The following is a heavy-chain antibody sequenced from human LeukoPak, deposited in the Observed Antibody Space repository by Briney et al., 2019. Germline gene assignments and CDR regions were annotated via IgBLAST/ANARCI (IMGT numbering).Heavy chain of an antibody. CDR3: ARGAEAQTSPLDY. V-gene: IGHV1-2*02. Sequence: ASVTVSCKASGYTFSDYYMHWVRQAPGQGLERLGWINPKSGGTDYAQQFRGRVTMTRDTSSNTDYMEMRSLTSDDTALYYCARGAEAQTSPLDYWGQGTLVTVSS. D-gene: IGHD2-2*01. J-gene: IGHJ4*02. CDR1: GYTFSDYY. CDR2: INPKSGGT.